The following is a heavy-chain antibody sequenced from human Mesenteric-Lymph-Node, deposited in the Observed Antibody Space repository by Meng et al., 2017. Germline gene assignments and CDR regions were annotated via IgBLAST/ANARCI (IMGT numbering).Heavy chain of an antibody. Sequence: GSLRLSCAASGFTFSSYAMSWVRQAPGKGLEWIGEINHSGSTNYNPSLKSRVTISVDTSKNQFSLKLSSVTAADTAVYYCARGWANYDYVWGSYAPGNYFDYWGQG. J-gene: IGHJ4*02. V-gene: IGHV4-34*01. CDR2: INHSGST. CDR1: GFTFSSYA. D-gene: IGHD3-16*01. CDR3: ARGWANYDYVWGSYAPGNYFDY.